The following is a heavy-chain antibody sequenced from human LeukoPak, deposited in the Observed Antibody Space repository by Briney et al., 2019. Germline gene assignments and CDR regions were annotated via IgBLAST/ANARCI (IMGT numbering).Heavy chain of an antibody. CDR2: LYSDGNT. CDR1: GFTVITNY. CDR3: ARGVEPLAANTLAY. Sequence: GGSLRLSCAASGFTVITNYMTWVRQAPGKGLEWVSVLYSDGNTKYADSVQGRFTISRDNSKNTPYLEMNSLSPDDTAVYYCARGVEPLAANTLAYWGQGTLVTVSS. V-gene: IGHV3-53*01. J-gene: IGHJ4*02. D-gene: IGHD1-14*01.